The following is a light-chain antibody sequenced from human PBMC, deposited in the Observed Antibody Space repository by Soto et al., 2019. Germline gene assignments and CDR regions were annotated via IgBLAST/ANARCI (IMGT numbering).Light chain of an antibody. CDR3: QHYNSYSST. J-gene: IGKJ1*01. CDR1: QTISNW. V-gene: IGKV1-5*01. Sequence: DIQMTQSPSTLSASVGDRVTITCRASQTISNWLAWYQQKPGKAPKLLIYDASILESGVPSRFSGSGSGTEFTLTISSLQPDDFAAYYCQHYNSYSSTFGQGTKVDIX. CDR2: DAS.